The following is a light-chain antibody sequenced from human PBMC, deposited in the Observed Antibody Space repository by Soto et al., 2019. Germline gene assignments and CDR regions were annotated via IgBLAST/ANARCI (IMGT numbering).Light chain of an antibody. CDR3: QQYTSYPWT. CDR2: LAS. J-gene: IGKJ1*01. V-gene: IGKV2-28*01. CDR1: QSLLHINGYNY. Sequence: DIVVTQSPISLPVTPGEPASISCMSSQSLLHINGYNYLDWYLQKPGQSPQLLIYLASNRASGVPDRFSGSGSGTEFTLTISSLQPDDFATYYCQQYTSYPWTFGQGTKVDIK.